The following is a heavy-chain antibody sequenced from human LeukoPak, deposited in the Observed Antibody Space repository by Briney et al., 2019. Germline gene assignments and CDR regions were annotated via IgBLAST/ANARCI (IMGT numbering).Heavy chain of an antibody. CDR1: GFTFSTYA. J-gene: IGHJ4*02. D-gene: IGHD3-22*01. V-gene: IGHV3-23*01. CDR3: AKGHYYYDSSGDLTFDY. CDR2: ISGSSDTT. Sequence: PGGSLRLSCAASGFTFSTYAMSWVRQAPGRGLEWVSAISGSSDTTYYADSVKGRFTISRDNSKNTLYLQMNSLRAEDTAVYYCAKGHYYYDSSGDLTFDYWGQGTLVTVSS.